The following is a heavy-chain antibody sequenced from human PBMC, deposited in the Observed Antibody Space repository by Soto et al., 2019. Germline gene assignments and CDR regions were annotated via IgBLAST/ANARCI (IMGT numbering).Heavy chain of an antibody. Sequence: SETLSLTCTVSGGSISNYYWNWIRQSPGKGLEWIGYIYSSGSTHYNPSLQNRVTISIDTSKNQVSLKVNSVTAADTAVYFCGRFSPPKKSFDSNPGWLAPGAQGPRVTVPS. J-gene: IGHJ5*02. CDR1: GGSISNYY. V-gene: IGHV4-59*01. D-gene: IGHD4-4*01. CDR2: IYSSGST. CDR3: GRFSPPKKSFDSNPGWLAP.